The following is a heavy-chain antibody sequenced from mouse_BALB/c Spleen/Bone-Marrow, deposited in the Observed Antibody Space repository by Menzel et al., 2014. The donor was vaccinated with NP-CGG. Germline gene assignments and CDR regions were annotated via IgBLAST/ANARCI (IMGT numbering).Heavy chain of an antibody. CDR2: INPSNGRS. CDR3: ARYNAYDWYFDV. V-gene: IGHV1S81*02. CDR1: GYTFTSYW. D-gene: IGHD2-2*01. J-gene: IGHJ1*01. Sequence: VQLRQSGAELVKPGASVKLSCKASGYTFTSYWMHWVKQRPGQGLEWIGEINPSNGRSNYSEKFKSKATLTVDKSSSTTYMQLSSLTSEDSAVYSCARYNAYDWYFDVWGAGTTVTVYS.